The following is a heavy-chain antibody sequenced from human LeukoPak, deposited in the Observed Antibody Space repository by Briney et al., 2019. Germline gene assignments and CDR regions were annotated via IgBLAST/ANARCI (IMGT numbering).Heavy chain of an antibody. J-gene: IGHJ4*02. CDR1: GFTFSSYA. V-gene: IGHV3-30-3*01. D-gene: IGHD3-9*01. Sequence: PGGSLRLSCAASGFTFSSYAMHWVRQAPGKGLEWVAVISYDGSNKYYADSVKGRFTISRDNSKNTLYLQMNSLRAEDTAVYYCARETRYFDWLLPIDYWGQGTLVTVSS. CDR3: ARETRYFDWLLPIDY. CDR2: ISYDGSNK.